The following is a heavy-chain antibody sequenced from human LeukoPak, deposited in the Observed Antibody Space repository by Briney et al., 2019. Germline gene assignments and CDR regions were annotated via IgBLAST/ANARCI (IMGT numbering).Heavy chain of an antibody. CDR3: ARDRDQLLLYYYYGMDV. D-gene: IGHD2-2*01. CDR1: GYTFTSHG. CDR2: ISAYNGNT. J-gene: IGHJ6*02. V-gene: IGHV1-18*01. Sequence: GASVKVSFNASGYTFTSHGITWVRQAPGQGLEWMGWISAYNGNTNYAQKLQGRVTMTTDTSTSTAYMELRSLRSDDTAVYYCARDRDQLLLYYYYGMDVSGQGTTVTVSS.